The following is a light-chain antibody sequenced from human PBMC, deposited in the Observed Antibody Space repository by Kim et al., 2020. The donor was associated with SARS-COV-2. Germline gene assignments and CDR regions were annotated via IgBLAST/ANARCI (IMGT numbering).Light chain of an antibody. CDR1: QTFCISC. CDR2: SAS. V-gene: IGKV3-20*01. Sequence: SPGERATLTCRASQTFCISCLAWYQQNPGQPPRLLIYSASNRATGIPDRFSGSGSGTDFTLIISRLEPEDVAMYYCQQYGIAPPYIFGQGTKVEI. CDR3: QQYGIAPPYI. J-gene: IGKJ2*01.